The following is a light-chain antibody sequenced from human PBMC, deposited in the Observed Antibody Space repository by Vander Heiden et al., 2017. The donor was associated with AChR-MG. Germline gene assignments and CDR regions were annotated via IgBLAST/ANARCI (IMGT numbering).Light chain of an antibody. CDR2: GAS. V-gene: IGKV3-15*01. J-gene: IGKJ5*01. CDR3: QQYNDWPIT. Sequence: EIVMTQSPATLSVSPGERATLSCSASQSLSNNLAWYQQKPGQAPRLLISGASTRATGIPARFSGSGSGTEFTLTISSLQSEDFAVYYCQQYNDWPITFGLGTRLEIK. CDR1: QSLSNN.